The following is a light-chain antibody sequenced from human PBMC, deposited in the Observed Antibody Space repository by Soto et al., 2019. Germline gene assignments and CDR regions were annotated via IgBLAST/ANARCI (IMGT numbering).Light chain of an antibody. J-gene: IGKJ5*01. CDR3: HERSNWLDT. V-gene: IGKV3-11*01. Sequence: EIVLTQVPGSLSLYPGERATLSCRASQSVSSDLAWYQQKPGQPPRLLIYDASKRVTGIPARFSGSGAGTDFTLTISSLEAEDFAGYYCHERSNWLDTFGQGTRLEIK. CDR1: QSVSSD. CDR2: DAS.